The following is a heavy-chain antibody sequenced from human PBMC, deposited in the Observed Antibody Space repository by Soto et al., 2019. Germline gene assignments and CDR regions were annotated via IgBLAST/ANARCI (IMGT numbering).Heavy chain of an antibody. CDR2: INSDGTTT. Sequence: EVQLVVSGGGLVQPGGSLRLSCAASGFTFSNTWMHWVRQAPGKGLVWVSHINSDGTTTTYADSVKGRFTISRDNAKNTVHLQMNRLRAEDTAVYYCATDGSYAQHVWGQGTTVTVSS. CDR1: GFTFSNTW. J-gene: IGHJ6*02. D-gene: IGHD2-2*01. CDR3: ATDGSYAQHV. V-gene: IGHV3-74*01.